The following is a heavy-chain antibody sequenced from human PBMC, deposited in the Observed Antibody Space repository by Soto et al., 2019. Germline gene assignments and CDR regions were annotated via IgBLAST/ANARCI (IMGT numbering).Heavy chain of an antibody. CDR1: GGSVSSGSYY. V-gene: IGHV4-61*01. CDR3: ARSKYYDILTGYQNWFDP. J-gene: IGHJ5*02. CDR2: IYYSGST. D-gene: IGHD3-9*01. Sequence: SETLSLTCTVSGGSVSSGSYYWSWIRQPPGKGLEWIGYIYYSGSTNYNSSLKSRVTISVDTSKNQFSLKLSFVTAADTAVYYCARSKYYDILTGYQNWFDPWGQGTLVTVSS.